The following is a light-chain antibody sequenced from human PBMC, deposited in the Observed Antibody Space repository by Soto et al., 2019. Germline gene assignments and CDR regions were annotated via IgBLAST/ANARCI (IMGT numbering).Light chain of an antibody. CDR1: QSVNSNY. CDR2: GAS. Sequence: EIVLTQSPGTLSLSPGERATLSCRASQSVNSNYLAWYQQKPGQAPRLLIYGASSRATGIPDRFSGSGSGTDFTLTINRLEPEDFAVYYFQQYGSPWTFGQGTKVEIK. J-gene: IGKJ1*01. CDR3: QQYGSPWT. V-gene: IGKV3-20*01.